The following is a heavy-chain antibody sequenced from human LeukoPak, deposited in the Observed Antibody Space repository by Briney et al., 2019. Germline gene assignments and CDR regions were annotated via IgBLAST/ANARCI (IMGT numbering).Heavy chain of an antibody. Sequence: SETLSLTCTVSGYSISSGYFWGWIRQPPGKGLEWIGSIYHSGTTYYNPSLKSRVTISVDTSKNQFSLKVTSVTAADTAVYYCARVGANWSSLYSLDHWGQGSLVTVSS. CDR1: GYSISSGYF. CDR3: ARVGANWSSLYSLDH. J-gene: IGHJ4*02. D-gene: IGHD2-15*01. V-gene: IGHV4-38-2*02. CDR2: IYHSGTT.